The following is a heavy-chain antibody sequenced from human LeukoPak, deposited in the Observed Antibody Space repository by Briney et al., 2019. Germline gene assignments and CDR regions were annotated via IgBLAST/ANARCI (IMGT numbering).Heavy chain of an antibody. CDR2: IIPIFGTA. CDR3: ARSGEMATAHWFFDL. J-gene: IGHJ2*01. V-gene: IGHV1-69*13. Sequence: ASVKVSCKAFGYTFTSYYMHWVRQAPGQGLEWMGGIIPIFGTANYAQNFQGRVTITADESTTTAYLELSGLRSEDTAVYYCARSGEMATAHWFFDLWGRGTLVTVSS. D-gene: IGHD5-24*01. CDR1: GYTFTSYY.